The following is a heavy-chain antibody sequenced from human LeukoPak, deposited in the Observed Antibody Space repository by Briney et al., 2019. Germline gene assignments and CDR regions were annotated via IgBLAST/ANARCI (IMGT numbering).Heavy chain of an antibody. CDR3: ARDGGYSYGPDY. CDR1: GFSFGDHW. D-gene: IGHD5-18*01. Sequence: GGSLRLSCAASGFSFGDHWMAWVRQAPGKGLEGVAVISYDGSNKYYADSVKGRFTISRDNSKTTLYLQMNSLRAEDTAVYYCARDGGYSYGPDYWGQGTLVTVSS. CDR2: ISYDGSNK. V-gene: IGHV3-30*01. J-gene: IGHJ4*02.